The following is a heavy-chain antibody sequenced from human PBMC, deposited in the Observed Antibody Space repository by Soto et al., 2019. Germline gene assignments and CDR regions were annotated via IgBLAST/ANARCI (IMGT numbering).Heavy chain of an antibody. V-gene: IGHV4-34*01. D-gene: IGHD4-4*01. CDR3: ARAWDSNYYGRPINH. CDR2: INHSGST. Sequence: QVQLQQWGAGLLKPSETLSLTCAVYGGSFSGYYWSWIRQPPGKGLEWIGEINHSGSTNCNPSLKSRVTISVDTSKNQFSLKLGSVTAADTAVYYCARAWDSNYYGRPINHWGQGTLVTVSS. CDR1: GGSFSGYY. J-gene: IGHJ4*02.